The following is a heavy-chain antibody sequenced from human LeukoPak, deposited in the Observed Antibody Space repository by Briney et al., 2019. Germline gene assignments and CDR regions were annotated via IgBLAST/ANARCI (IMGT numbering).Heavy chain of an antibody. CDR1: TRLTTRFY. D-gene: IGHD3-16*01. J-gene: IGHJ4*02. V-gene: IGHV4-59*01. Sequence: SETLSPTSAVSTRLTTRFYCRWIRQPPGKGLEWIGYYYYTGSTNYNPSLKSRVTISVDTSKHQFSLTLSSVCAYQTTEYSSARSFYGYVSGLRMFYFVYWGEGTLVTVSS. CDR2: YYYTGST. CDR3: ARSFYGYVSGLRMFYFVY.